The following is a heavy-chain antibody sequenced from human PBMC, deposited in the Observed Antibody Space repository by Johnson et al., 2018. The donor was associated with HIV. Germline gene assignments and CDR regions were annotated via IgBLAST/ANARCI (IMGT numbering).Heavy chain of an antibody. Sequence: VQLVESRGVLVQPGGSLRLSCAASGFTVSSNEMSWVRQAPGKGLEWVSSISGGSTYYADSVKGRFTISRDRSKNTVSLQMNSLRVEDTAVYYCARDDGGGGDAFDIWRQGTMVTVSS. CDR3: ARDDGGGGDAFDI. V-gene: IGHV3-38-3*01. D-gene: IGHD2-15*01. CDR1: GFTVSSNE. J-gene: IGHJ3*02. CDR2: ISGGST.